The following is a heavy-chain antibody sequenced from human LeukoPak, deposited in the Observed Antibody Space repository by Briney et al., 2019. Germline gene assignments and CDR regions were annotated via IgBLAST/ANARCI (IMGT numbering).Heavy chain of an antibody. CDR3: ARLSGYDFWSGGGFFDY. D-gene: IGHD3-3*01. CDR2: KYYSGSH. CDR1: GASISRGRYH. Sequence: PSETLSLTCSVSGASISRGRYHWGWTRHPPEKGLEGIGIKYYSGSHHYTPPLKTRLTMILDTSKTQFSLKLSAETAADTAVYYCARLSGYDFWSGGGFFDYWGQGILVTVSS. V-gene: IGHV4-39*01. J-gene: IGHJ4*02.